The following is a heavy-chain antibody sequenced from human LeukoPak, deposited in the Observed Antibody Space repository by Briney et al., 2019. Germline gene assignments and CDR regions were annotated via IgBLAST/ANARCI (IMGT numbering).Heavy chain of an antibody. CDR3: ARVDTAMVVDY. CDR2: IYSGGSA. V-gene: IGHV3-53*01. CDR1: GFTVSSNY. J-gene: IGHJ4*02. Sequence: GGSLRLSCAASGFTVSSNYMSWVRQAPGKGLEWVSVIYSGGSAYYADSVKGRFTISRDNSKNTLYLQMNSLRAEDTAVYYCARVDTAMVVDYWGQGTLVTVSS. D-gene: IGHD5-18*01.